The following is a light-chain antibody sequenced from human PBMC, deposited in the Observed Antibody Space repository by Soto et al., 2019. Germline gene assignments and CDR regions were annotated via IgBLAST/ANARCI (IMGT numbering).Light chain of an antibody. CDR2: AAS. Sequence: DIQMTQSPSSLSASIGDRVTITCRASQGIRNYLAWHQPKPGKVPELLIYAASTLRSGVPSRFSGSGSGTDFTLTINSLQPEDVATYYCQTYYGAPDTFGPGTKVDIK. CDR3: QTYYGAPDT. V-gene: IGKV1-27*01. J-gene: IGKJ3*01. CDR1: QGIRNY.